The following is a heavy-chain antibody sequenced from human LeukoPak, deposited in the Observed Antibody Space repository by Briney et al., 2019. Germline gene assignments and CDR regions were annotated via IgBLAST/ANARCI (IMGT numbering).Heavy chain of an antibody. CDR2: MNPNSGNT. J-gene: IGHJ4*02. Sequence: ASVKVSCKASGYTFTSYDINWVRQATGQGLEWMGWMNPNSGNTGYAQKFQGRVTITRNTSISTAYMELSSLRSEDTAVYYCARGSVPRSGYYSNPYYFDTGAREPWSPSPQ. CDR1: GYTFTSYD. D-gene: IGHD3-22*01. CDR3: ARGSVPRSGYYSNPYYFDT. V-gene: IGHV1-8*03.